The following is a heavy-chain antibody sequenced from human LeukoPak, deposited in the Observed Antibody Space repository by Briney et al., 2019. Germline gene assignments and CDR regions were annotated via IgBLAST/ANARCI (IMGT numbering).Heavy chain of an antibody. Sequence: ASVRVSCKVSGYTLTELSMHWVRQAPGKGLEWMGGFDPEDGETIYAQKFQGRVTMTEDTSTDTAYMELSRLRSDDTAVYYCARGYYGSGSFHDAFDIWGRGTMVTVSS. CDR2: FDPEDGET. CDR1: GYTLTELS. D-gene: IGHD3-10*01. CDR3: ARGYYGSGSFHDAFDI. J-gene: IGHJ3*02. V-gene: IGHV1-24*01.